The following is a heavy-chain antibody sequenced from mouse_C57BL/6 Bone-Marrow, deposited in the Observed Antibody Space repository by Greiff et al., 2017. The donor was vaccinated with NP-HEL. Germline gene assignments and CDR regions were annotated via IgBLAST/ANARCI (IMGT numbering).Heavy chain of an antibody. Sequence: VQLQQSGAELARPGASVKLSCKASGYTFTSYGISWVKQSTGQGLEWIGEIYPRSGNTYYNEKFKGKATLTADKSSSTAYMELRSLTSEDSAVYFCARGYGLAYWGQGTLVTVSA. CDR2: IYPRSGNT. V-gene: IGHV1-81*01. CDR3: ARGYGLAY. CDR1: GYTFTSYG. J-gene: IGHJ3*01. D-gene: IGHD2-2*01.